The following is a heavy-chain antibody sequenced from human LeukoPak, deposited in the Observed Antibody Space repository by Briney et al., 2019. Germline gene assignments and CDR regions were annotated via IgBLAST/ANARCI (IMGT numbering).Heavy chain of an antibody. D-gene: IGHD6-6*01. J-gene: IGHJ4*02. CDR3: ARSYSSSSWFDY. V-gene: IGHV1-8*03. CDR1: GYTFTSYD. Sequence: ASVKVPCKASGYTFTSYDINWVRQATGQGLEWMGWMNPNSGNTGYAQKFQGRVTITRNTSISTAYMELSSLRSEDTAVYYCARSYSSSSWFDYWGQGTLVTVSS. CDR2: MNPNSGNT.